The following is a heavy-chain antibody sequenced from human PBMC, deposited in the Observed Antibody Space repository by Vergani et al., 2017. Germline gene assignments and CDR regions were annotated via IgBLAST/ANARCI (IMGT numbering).Heavy chain of an antibody. CDR1: GYTFTSYG. J-gene: IGHJ5*02. Sequence: QVQLVQSGAEVKKPGASVKVSCKASGYTFTSYGISWVRQAPGQGLEWMGWISAYNGNTNYAQKPQGRATMTTDTSTSTAYMELRSLRSDDTAVYYCAKTGQQLVRSDWFDPWGQGTLVTVSS. CDR3: AKTGQQLVRSDWFDP. V-gene: IGHV1-18*01. D-gene: IGHD6-13*01. CDR2: ISAYNGNT.